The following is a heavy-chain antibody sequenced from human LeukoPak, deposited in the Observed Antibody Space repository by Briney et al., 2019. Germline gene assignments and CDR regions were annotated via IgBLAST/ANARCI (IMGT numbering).Heavy chain of an antibody. D-gene: IGHD1-26*01. CDR1: GFTVSSNY. Sequence: GGSLRLSCAASGFTVSSNYMSWVRQAPGKGLEWVSVIYSGGSTYYADSVKGRFTISRDNSKNTLYLQMNSLRAEDTVVYYCAKDLGGRVGATEDWGQGTLVTVSS. J-gene: IGHJ4*02. V-gene: IGHV3-53*01. CDR3: AKDLGGRVGATED. CDR2: IYSGGST.